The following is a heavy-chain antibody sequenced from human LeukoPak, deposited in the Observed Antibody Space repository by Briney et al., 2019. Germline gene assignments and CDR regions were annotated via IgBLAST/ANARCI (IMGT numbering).Heavy chain of an antibody. CDR2: ISWNSGSI. CDR3: AKGSMATTRENWSDP. V-gene: IGHV3-9*01. Sequence: GGSLRLSCAASGFTFDDYAMHWVRQAPGKGLEWVSGISWNSGSIAYADSVKGRFTISRDNAKNFLYLQMNSLRAEDTALYYCAKGSMATTRENWSDPWGQGTLVTVSS. CDR1: GFTFDDYA. D-gene: IGHD5-24*01. J-gene: IGHJ5*02.